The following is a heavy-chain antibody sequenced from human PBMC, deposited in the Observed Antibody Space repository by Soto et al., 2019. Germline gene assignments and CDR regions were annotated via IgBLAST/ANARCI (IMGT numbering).Heavy chain of an antibody. V-gene: IGHV1-2*02. CDR3: ARGGGVGVAGSAAFDM. Sequence: QLHLVQSGAVVKKPGASVTVSCSASGYPVTAYYMHWVRQAPGRGLEWMGGINPATGAAKSTQTVQGRGPMTRGTSTSTVFMELSGLTSEDTAVFCCARGGGVGVAGSAAFDMWGQGTVVTVSS. J-gene: IGHJ3*02. CDR1: GYPVTAYY. D-gene: IGHD3-3*01. CDR2: INPATGAA.